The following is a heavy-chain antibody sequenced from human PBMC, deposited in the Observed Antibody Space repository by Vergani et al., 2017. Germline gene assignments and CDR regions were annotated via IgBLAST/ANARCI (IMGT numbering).Heavy chain of an antibody. J-gene: IGHJ4*02. Sequence: QVQLVQSGAEVKKPGASVKVSCKVSGYTLTELSMHWVRQAPGKGLEWMGGFDPEDGETIYAQKFQGRVTMTEDTSTDTAYMGLSSLRSEDTAVYYCTTGPATFYYYDSSGYYSNDYWGQGTLVTVSS. CDR1: GYTLTELS. D-gene: IGHD3-22*01. V-gene: IGHV1-24*01. CDR3: TTGPATFYYYDSSGYYSNDY. CDR2: FDPEDGET.